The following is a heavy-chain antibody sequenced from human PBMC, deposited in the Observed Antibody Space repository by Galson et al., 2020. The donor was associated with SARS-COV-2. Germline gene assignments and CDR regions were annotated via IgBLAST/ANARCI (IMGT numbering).Heavy chain of an antibody. J-gene: IGHJ6*03. Sequence: SETLSLTCTVSGGSISSYYRSWIRQPAGKGLEWIGRMYTSGSTNYNPSLKSRVTMSVDTSKNQFSLKLSSVTAADTAVYYCARDQWELGYYYYYMDVWGKGTTVTISS. V-gene: IGHV4-4*07. CDR2: MYTSGST. CDR3: ARDQWELGYYYYYMDV. D-gene: IGHD1-26*01. CDR1: GGSISSYY.